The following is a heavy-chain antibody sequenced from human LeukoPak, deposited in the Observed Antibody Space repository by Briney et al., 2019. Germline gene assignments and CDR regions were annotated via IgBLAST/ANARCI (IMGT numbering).Heavy chain of an antibody. CDR1: GFTFSSYS. Sequence: GGSLRLSCAASGFTFSSYSMNWVRQAPGKGLEWVSSISSSSSYIYYADSVKGRFTISRDNAKNSLYLQMNSLRAEDTAVYYCAAIPVDIVATTPRHGAFDIWGQGTMVTVSS. CDR3: AAIPVDIVATTPRHGAFDI. CDR2: ISSSSSYI. D-gene: IGHD5-12*01. J-gene: IGHJ3*02. V-gene: IGHV3-21*01.